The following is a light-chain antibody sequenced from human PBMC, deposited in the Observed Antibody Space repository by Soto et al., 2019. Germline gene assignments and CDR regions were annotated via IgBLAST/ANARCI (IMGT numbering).Light chain of an antibody. CDR2: KAS. V-gene: IGKV1-5*03. CDR3: QQYNSYWWT. J-gene: IGKJ1*01. Sequence: DIQVTQSPSALSASVGDRVTSTCRASQSISSWLAWYQQKPGKAPKLLIYKASSLESGVPSRFSGSGSGTEFTLTISSLQPDDFATYYCQQYNSYWWTFGQGT. CDR1: QSISSW.